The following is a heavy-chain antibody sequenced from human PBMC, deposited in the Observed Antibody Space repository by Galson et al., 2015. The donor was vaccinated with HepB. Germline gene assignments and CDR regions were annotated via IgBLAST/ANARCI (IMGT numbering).Heavy chain of an antibody. J-gene: IGHJ4*02. D-gene: IGHD3-10*01. CDR3: ARVEGKLAMVRPFDY. Sequence: CAISGDSVSSNSAAWNWIRQSPSRGLEWLGRTYYRSKWYNDYAVSVKSRITINPDTSKNQFSLQPNSVTPEDTAVYYCARVEGKLAMVRPFDYWGQGTLVTVSS. CDR2: TYYRSKWYN. CDR1: GDSVSSNSAA. V-gene: IGHV6-1*01.